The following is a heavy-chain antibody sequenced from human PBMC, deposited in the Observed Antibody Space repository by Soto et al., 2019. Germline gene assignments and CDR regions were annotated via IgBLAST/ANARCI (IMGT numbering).Heavy chain of an antibody. CDR1: GGSISSYY. CDR3: ARDRSPTRPYYDFWSGYPATSNWFDP. Sequence: PSETLSLTCTVSGGSISSYYWSWIRQPPGKGLEWIGYIYYSGSTNYNPSLKSRVTISVDTSKNQFSLKLSSVTAADTAVYYCARDRSPTRPYYDFWSGYPATSNWFDPWGQGTLVTVSS. V-gene: IGHV4-59*01. D-gene: IGHD3-3*01. J-gene: IGHJ5*02. CDR2: IYYSGST.